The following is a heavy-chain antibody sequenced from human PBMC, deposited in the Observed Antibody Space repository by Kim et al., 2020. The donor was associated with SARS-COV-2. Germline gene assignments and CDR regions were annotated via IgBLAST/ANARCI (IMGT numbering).Heavy chain of an antibody. CDR3: ARGPTTIFGVVITYYYYYMDV. J-gene: IGHJ6*03. CDR2: INTNTGNP. Sequence: ASVKVSCKASGYTFTSYAMNWVRQAPGQGLEWMGWINTNTGNPTYAQGFTGRFVFSLDTSVSTAYLQISSLKAEDTAVYYCARGPTTIFGVVITYYYYYMDVWGKGTTVTVSS. CDR1: GYTFTSYA. V-gene: IGHV7-4-1*02. D-gene: IGHD3-3*01.